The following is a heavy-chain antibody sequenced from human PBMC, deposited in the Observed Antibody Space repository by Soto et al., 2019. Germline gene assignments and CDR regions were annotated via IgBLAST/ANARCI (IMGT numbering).Heavy chain of an antibody. CDR1: GGSISSGGYS. Sequence: SETLSLTCAVSGGSISSGGYSWSWIRQPPGKGLECIGYIYHSGSTYYNPSLKSRVTISVDRSKNQFSLKLSSVTAADTAVYYCARAVAGNFDYWGQGTLVTVSS. V-gene: IGHV4-30-2*01. D-gene: IGHD6-19*01. CDR2: IYHSGST. J-gene: IGHJ4*02. CDR3: ARAVAGNFDY.